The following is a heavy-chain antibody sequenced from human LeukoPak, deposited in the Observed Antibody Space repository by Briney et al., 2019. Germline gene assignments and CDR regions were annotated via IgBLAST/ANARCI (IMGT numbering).Heavy chain of an antibody. CDR3: ARAGSHDSSGYWSPPPLDY. Sequence: SVKVSCKASGGTFSSYAIGWVRQAPGQGLEWMGGIIPIFGTANYAQKFQGRVTITADESTSTAYMELSSLRSEDTAVYYCARAGSHDSSGYWSPPPLDYWGQGTLVTVSS. J-gene: IGHJ4*02. CDR1: GGTFSSYA. D-gene: IGHD3-22*01. CDR2: IIPIFGTA. V-gene: IGHV1-69*13.